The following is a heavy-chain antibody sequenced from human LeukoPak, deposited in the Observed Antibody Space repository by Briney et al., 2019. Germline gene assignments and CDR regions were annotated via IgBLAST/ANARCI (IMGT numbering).Heavy chain of an antibody. CDR2: IIPIFGTA. V-gene: IGHV1-69*13. Sequence: SVKVSCKASGGTFSSYAISWVRQAPGQGLEWMGGIIPIFGTANYAQKFQGGVTITADESTSTAYMELSSLRSEDTAVYYCARGGFGELLPNYFDYWGQGTLVTVSS. D-gene: IGHD3-10*01. CDR3: ARGGFGELLPNYFDY. J-gene: IGHJ4*02. CDR1: GGTFSSYA.